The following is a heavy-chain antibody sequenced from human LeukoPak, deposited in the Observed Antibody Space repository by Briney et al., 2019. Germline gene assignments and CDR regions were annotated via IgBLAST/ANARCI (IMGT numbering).Heavy chain of an antibody. CDR1: GFTFDDYG. CDR2: INWNGGST. V-gene: IGHV3-20*04. Sequence: GGSLRLSCAASGFTFDDYGMSWVRQAPGKGLEWVSAINWNGGSTGYADSVKGRFTISRDNAKNSLYLQMNSLRAEDTAVYYCARDGGGNYYDSSGYYTDAFDIWGQGTMVTVSS. CDR3: ARDGGGNYYDSSGYYTDAFDI. D-gene: IGHD3-22*01. J-gene: IGHJ3*02.